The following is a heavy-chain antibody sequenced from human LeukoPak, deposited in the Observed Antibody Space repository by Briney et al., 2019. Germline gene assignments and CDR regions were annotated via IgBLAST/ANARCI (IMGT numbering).Heavy chain of an antibody. J-gene: IGHJ4*02. CDR1: GGSISSGDYY. Sequence: PSQTLSLTCTVSGGSISSGDYYWSWIRQPPGKGLEWIGYIYYSGSTYYNPSLESRVTISVDTSKNQFSLKLSSVTAADTAVYYCARVSNRYSSGWYLDYWGQGTLVTVSS. D-gene: IGHD6-19*01. CDR2: IYYSGST. CDR3: ARVSNRYSSGWYLDY. V-gene: IGHV4-30-4*01.